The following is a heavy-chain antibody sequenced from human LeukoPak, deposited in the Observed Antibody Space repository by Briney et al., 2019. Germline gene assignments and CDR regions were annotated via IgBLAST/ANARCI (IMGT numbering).Heavy chain of an antibody. CDR2: INDDGSTT. Sequence: PGGSLRLSCAASGFTFSRSWMHWVRQAPGKGLVWVSRINDDGSTTSYADSVKGRFTISRDNSKNSLYLQMNSLRTEDTAFYYCAKDYGYSNDWYLIDYWGQGTLVTVSS. V-gene: IGHV3-74*01. J-gene: IGHJ4*02. D-gene: IGHD6-19*01. CDR3: AKDYGYSNDWYLIDY. CDR1: GFTFSRSW.